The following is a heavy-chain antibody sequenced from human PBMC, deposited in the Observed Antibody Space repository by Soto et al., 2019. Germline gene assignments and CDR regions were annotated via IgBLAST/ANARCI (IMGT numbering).Heavy chain of an antibody. CDR1: GYTFTSYG. CDR3: ARDMLALGTVGKPYYYGMDV. J-gene: IGHJ6*02. D-gene: IGHD4-17*01. Sequence: ASVKVSCKASGYTFTSYGISWVRQAPGQGLEWMGWISAYNGNTNYAQKLQGRVTMTTDTSTSTAYMELRRLRSDDTAVYYCARDMLALGTVGKPYYYGMDVWGQGTTVTVSS. V-gene: IGHV1-18*04. CDR2: ISAYNGNT.